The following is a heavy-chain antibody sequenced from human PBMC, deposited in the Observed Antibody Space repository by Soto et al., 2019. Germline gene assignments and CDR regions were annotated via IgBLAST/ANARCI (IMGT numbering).Heavy chain of an antibody. CDR1: GGSFSGYY. D-gene: IGHD4-17*01. J-gene: IGHJ4*02. CDR2: INHSGST. V-gene: IGHV4-34*01. Sequence: QVQLQQWGAGLLKPSETLSLTCAVYGGSFSGYYWSWIRQPPGKGLEWMGEINHSGSTNYNPSRKSRVTISVDTSKNQFSLKLSSVTAADTAVYYCAMQHDYGDYIFDYWGQGTLVTVSS. CDR3: AMQHDYGDYIFDY.